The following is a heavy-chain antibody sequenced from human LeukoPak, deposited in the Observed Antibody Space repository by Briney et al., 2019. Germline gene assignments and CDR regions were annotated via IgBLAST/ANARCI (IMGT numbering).Heavy chain of an antibody. V-gene: IGHV3-74*01. CDR3: GRDFGVVSTPGDNFDY. CDR1: GFTFSDYW. J-gene: IGHJ4*02. Sequence: GGSLRLSCVASGFTFSDYWMRWVRQVPEKGLEWVARINRDGTTRSCADSVWGRFTISRDNAQNTVYLQMNSLKVDDTVVYFCGRDFGVVSTPGDNFDYWGQGTLVTVSS. CDR2: INRDGTTR. D-gene: IGHD3-3*01.